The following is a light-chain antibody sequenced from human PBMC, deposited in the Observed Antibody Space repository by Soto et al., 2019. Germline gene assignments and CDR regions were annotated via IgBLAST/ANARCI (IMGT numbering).Light chain of an antibody. CDR3: QQVNSYPLT. CDR1: QGISNY. V-gene: IGKV1-9*01. Sequence: DIQLTQSPSFLSASVGDRVTITCRASQGISNYLAWYQQRPGKAPKLLIYTATVLQGGVPSRFSGTGSGTEFILTISSLQPEDFATYYCQQVNSYPLTFGGGTKVDIK. CDR2: TAT. J-gene: IGKJ4*01.